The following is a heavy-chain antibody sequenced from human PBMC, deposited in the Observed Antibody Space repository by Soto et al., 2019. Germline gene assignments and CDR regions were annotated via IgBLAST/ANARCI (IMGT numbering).Heavy chain of an antibody. D-gene: IGHD2-21*02. CDR2: VSGSGGST. CDR1: GFTFSTYV. J-gene: IGHJ6*03. Sequence: EVQLLESGGGLVQPGGSLRLSCAASGFTFSTYVMSWVRQAPGKGLEWVSAVSGSGGSTYYADSVKGRFTISRDNSKNTLYLQMTSLRAEDTAVYICARDRTAAFAVQYMYVWGDGTTVNVSS. CDR3: ARDRTAAFAVQYMYV. V-gene: IGHV3-23*01.